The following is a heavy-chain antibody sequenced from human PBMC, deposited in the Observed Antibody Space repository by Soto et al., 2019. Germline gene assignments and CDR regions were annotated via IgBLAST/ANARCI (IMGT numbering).Heavy chain of an antibody. CDR3: ARTYSSSWSPFDY. CDR2: INQSGST. D-gene: IGHD6-13*01. V-gene: IGHV4-34*01. Sequence: QVQLQQWGAGLLKPSETLSLTCAVYGGSFSGYYWSWIRQPPGKGLEWNGEINQSGSTNYNPSLKSRVTISVDTSKNQFSLKLSSVPAADTAVYYCARTYSSSWSPFDYWGQGTLVTVSS. J-gene: IGHJ4*02. CDR1: GGSFSGYY.